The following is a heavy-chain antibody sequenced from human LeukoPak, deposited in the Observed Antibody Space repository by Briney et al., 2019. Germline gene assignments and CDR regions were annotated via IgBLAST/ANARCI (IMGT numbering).Heavy chain of an antibody. V-gene: IGHV3-21*01. CDR1: GFTFSSYS. D-gene: IGHD5-12*01. CDR2: ISSSSSYI. J-gene: IGHJ5*02. Sequence: GGSLRLSCAASGFTFSSYSMNWVRQAPGKGLEWVSSISSSSSYIYYADSVKGRFTISRDNAKNSLYLQMNGLRAEDTAVYYCARDFRTKGLRDNWFDPWGQGTLVTVSS. CDR3: ARDFRTKGLRDNWFDP.